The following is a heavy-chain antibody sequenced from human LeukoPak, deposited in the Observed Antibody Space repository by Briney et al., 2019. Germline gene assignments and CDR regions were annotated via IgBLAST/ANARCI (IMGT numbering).Heavy chain of an antibody. CDR3: AKDQYSYGPTDY. CDR2: ISGSGGST. Sequence: GGSLRLSCVASGITFNNYAMSWVRQGPGKGLEWVSAISGSGGSTYYADSVKGRFTISRDNSKNTLYLQMNSLRAEDTAVYYCAKDQYSYGPTDYWGQGTLVTVSS. D-gene: IGHD5-18*01. J-gene: IGHJ4*02. CDR1: GITFNNYA. V-gene: IGHV3-23*01.